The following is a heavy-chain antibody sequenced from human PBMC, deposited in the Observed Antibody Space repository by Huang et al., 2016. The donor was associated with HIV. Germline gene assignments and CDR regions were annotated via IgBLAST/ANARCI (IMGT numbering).Heavy chain of an antibody. Sequence: QMQLQQRGAGLLKPSETLSLTCGVSDGSFTGNYLTGLRHATGKGLECLGEFTDSGLSNYNPSLNGLVTISLDKSNRELALNLRSVPAADTAVYYCARQWTILEWLLGLDVRGQGTTVIVSS. V-gene: IGHV4-34*02. CDR2: FTDSGLS. CDR1: DGSFTGNY. D-gene: IGHD3-3*01. CDR3: ARQWTILEWLLGLDV. J-gene: IGHJ6*02.